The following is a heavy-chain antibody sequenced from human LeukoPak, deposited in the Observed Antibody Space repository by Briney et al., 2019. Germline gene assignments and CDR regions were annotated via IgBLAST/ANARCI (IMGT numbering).Heavy chain of an antibody. V-gene: IGHV4-39*01. D-gene: IGHD3-10*01. Sequence: PSETLSLTCTVSGGSISSSSYYRGWIRQPPGKGLEWIGSIYYSGSTYYNPSLKSRVTISVDTSKNQFSLKLSPVTAADTAVYYCARITMVRGVDYWGQGTLVTVSS. CDR3: ARITMVRGVDY. CDR2: IYYSGST. CDR1: GGSISSSSYY. J-gene: IGHJ4*02.